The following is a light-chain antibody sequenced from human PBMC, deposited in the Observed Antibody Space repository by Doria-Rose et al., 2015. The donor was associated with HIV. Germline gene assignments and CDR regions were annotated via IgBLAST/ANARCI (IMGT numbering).Light chain of an antibody. CDR1: SSNIGAGYD. J-gene: IGLJ1*01. Sequence: QTVVTQEPSVSEAPGQRVTISCTGSSSNIGAGYDVHWYQQLPGTAHKLLIYGNINRPSGVPDRISGSKSGTSASLAITGLQAEDEADYYCQSYDSSLSGYVFGTGTKVTVL. CDR2: GNI. CDR3: QSYDSSLSGYV. V-gene: IGLV1-40*01.